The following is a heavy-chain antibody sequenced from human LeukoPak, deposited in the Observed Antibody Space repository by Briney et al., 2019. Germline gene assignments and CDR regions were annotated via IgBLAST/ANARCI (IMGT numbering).Heavy chain of an antibody. CDR3: ARLDVSSGWYRTGFDP. CDR1: DGSINSDTYY. D-gene: IGHD6-19*01. J-gene: IGHJ5*02. Sequence: PSETLSLTCSVSDGSINSDTYYWGWIRQPPGKGLEWIASIYSGGNTFHNPSLKSRVTISLDTSKKQFSLKLSSVTAADTAVYYCARLDVSSGWYRTGFDPWGQGTLVTVSS. V-gene: IGHV4-39*07. CDR2: IYSGGNT.